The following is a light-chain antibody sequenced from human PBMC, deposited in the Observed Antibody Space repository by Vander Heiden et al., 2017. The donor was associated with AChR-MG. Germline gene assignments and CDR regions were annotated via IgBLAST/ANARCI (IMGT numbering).Light chain of an antibody. CDR2: GAS. V-gene: IGKV3-15*01. CDR3: QQYNNWPQT. CDR1: QSVSSN. Sequence: EIVMTQSPATLSVSPGERATLSCRASQSVSSNLAWYQQKPGQAPRRLIYGASTRATGIPARFSGSGSGTEFTLTISSLQSEDCAVDYCQQYNNWPQTFGQGTKVEIK. J-gene: IGKJ1*01.